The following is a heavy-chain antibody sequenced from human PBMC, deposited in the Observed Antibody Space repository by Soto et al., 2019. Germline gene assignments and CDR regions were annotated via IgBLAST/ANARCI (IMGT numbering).Heavy chain of an antibody. V-gene: IGHV3-23*01. J-gene: IGHJ4*02. CDR3: AKDFRHGPFDY. Sequence: GGSLRLACAESGFARCSYAMSCVLQAPGKGLEWVSAISGSGGSTYYADSVKGRFTISRDNSKNTLYLQMNSLRAEDTAVYYCAKDFRHGPFDYWGQGTLVTVSS. CDR1: GFARCSYA. CDR2: ISGSGGST.